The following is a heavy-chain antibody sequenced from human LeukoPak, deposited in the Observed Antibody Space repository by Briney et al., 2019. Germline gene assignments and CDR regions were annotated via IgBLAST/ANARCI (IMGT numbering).Heavy chain of an antibody. CDR2: MYPSGTT. CDR3: ADDYGD. CDR1: GVSVSSYY. Sequence: SETLSLTCSVSGVSVSSYYWSWIRQPAGKGLEWIGRMYPSGTTHYSPSLKSRVAMSVDTSKNQFSLQLTSVIAADTAVYYCADDYGDWGQGTLVTVSS. V-gene: IGHV4-4*07. J-gene: IGHJ4*02. D-gene: IGHD4-17*01.